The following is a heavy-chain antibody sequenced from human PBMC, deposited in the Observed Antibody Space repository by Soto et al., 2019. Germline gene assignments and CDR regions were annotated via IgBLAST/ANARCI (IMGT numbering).Heavy chain of an antibody. D-gene: IGHD3-9*01. CDR2: ISSSGSTI. CDR3: ARGRMDYDILNGYSRY. Sequence: PGGSLRLSCASSVFAFSSYEMNWVRHSPGKGLEWVSYISSSGSTIYYADSVKGRFTISRDNAKNSLYLKMNSLRAEDTAVYYCARGRMDYDILNGYSRYLGQGTLVNVSS. CDR1: VFAFSSYE. V-gene: IGHV3-48*03. J-gene: IGHJ4*02.